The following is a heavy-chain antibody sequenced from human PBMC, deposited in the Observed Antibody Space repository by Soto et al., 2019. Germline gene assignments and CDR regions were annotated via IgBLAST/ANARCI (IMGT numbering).Heavy chain of an antibody. Sequence: SVKVSCKASGGTFSSYTISWVRQETGKGLEWMGRIIPILGIANYAQKFQGRVTITADKSTSTAYMELSSLRSEDTAVYYCARSGYCSGGSCGYYYMDVWGKGTTVTVSS. CDR3: ARSGYCSGGSCGYYYMDV. D-gene: IGHD2-15*01. V-gene: IGHV1-69*02. CDR2: IIPILGIA. J-gene: IGHJ6*03. CDR1: GGTFSSYT.